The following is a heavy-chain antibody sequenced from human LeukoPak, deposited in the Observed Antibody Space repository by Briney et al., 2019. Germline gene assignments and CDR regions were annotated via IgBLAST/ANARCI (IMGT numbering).Heavy chain of an antibody. CDR1: GFTFSSYA. J-gene: IGHJ4*02. CDR3: ARDGGGITVIVVVTPVPTYFDY. Sequence: GGSLRLSCAASGFTFSSYAMSWVRQAPGKGLEWVSAISGSGGSTYYADSVKGRFTISRDNAKNSLYLQMNSLRAEDTAVYYCARDGGGITVIVVVTPVPTYFDYWGQGTLVTVSS. D-gene: IGHD3-22*01. CDR2: ISGSGGST. V-gene: IGHV3-23*01.